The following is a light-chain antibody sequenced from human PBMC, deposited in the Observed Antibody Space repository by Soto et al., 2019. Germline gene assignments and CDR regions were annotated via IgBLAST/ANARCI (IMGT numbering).Light chain of an antibody. V-gene: IGLV2-23*02. J-gene: IGLJ1*01. CDR3: CSYAGSSTFGPYV. CDR2: EVS. CDR1: SSDVGSYNL. Sequence: QSVLTQPASVSGSPGQSIAISCTGTSSDVGSYNLVSWYQQHPGKAPKLMNYEVSKRPSGVSNRFSGSKSGNTASLTISGLQAEDEADYYCCSYAGSSTFGPYVFGTGTKVTVL.